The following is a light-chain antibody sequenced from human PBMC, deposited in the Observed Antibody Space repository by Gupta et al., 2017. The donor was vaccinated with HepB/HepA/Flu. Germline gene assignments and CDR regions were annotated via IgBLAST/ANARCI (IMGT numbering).Light chain of an antibody. V-gene: IGLV2-14*01. CDR1: SSDVGGYNY. CDR3: CSYRSSTSLFV. CDR2: DVS. J-gene: IGLJ1*01. Sequence: QSALTQPASVSGSPGQSITIPCPGTSSDVGGYNYVSWYQQYPGKAPKVIIYDVSGRPSGVSDRFSCSKSGNMASLTISGLQAEDEADDYCCSYRSSTSLFVFGTGTKVTVL.